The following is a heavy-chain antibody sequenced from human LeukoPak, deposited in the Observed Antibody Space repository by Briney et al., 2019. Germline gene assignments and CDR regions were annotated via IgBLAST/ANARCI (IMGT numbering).Heavy chain of an antibody. CDR3: AKSLPYCTNGVCYSPFDY. CDR2: ISGSGGST. J-gene: IGHJ4*02. V-gene: IGHV3-23*01. CDR1: GFTFDDYA. D-gene: IGHD2-8*01. Sequence: GGSLRLSCAASGFTFDDYAMHWVRQAPGKGLEWVSGISGSGGSTYYADSVKGRFTISGDNSKNTLYLQMNSLRAEDTAVYYCAKSLPYCTNGVCYSPFDYWGQGTLVTVSS.